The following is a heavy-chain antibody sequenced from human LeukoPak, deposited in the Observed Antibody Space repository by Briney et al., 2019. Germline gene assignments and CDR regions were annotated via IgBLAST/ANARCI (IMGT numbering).Heavy chain of an antibody. J-gene: IGHJ3*02. CDR3: AKSNGYSLVDI. D-gene: IGHD5-12*01. CDR2: IFYSGST. CDR1: GGSISTSNYY. V-gene: IGHV4-39*07. Sequence: SETLSLTCTVSGGSISTSNYYWGWIRQPPGKGLEWIGNIFYSGSTYYSPSLRSRVTISLDTSRNQFSLKLNSVTAADTAVYYCAKSNGYSLVDIWGQGTMVTVSS.